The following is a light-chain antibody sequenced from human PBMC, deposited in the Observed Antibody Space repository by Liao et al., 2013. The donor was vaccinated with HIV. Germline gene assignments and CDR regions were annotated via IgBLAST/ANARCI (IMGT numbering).Light chain of an antibody. CDR1: KLGDKY. Sequence: SYELTQPPSVSVSPGQTASITCSGDKLGDKYACWYQQKPGQSPVLVIYQDIKRPSGIPERFSGSNSGNTATLTISGTQAMDEADYYCQAWDSSTVVIGGGTKVTVL. CDR2: QDI. V-gene: IGLV3-1*01. CDR3: QAWDSSTVV. J-gene: IGLJ2*01.